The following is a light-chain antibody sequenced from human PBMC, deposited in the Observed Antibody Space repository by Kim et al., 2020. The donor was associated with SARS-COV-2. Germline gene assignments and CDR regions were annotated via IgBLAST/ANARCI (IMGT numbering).Light chain of an antibody. CDR1: SSNIGAGSG. CDR2: GNN. Sequence: QRVTISCTGSSSNIGAGSGVHWYQQLPGTAPRLLIFGNNNRPSGVPDRFSGSKSGTSASLAITGLQAEDESAYYCQSYDNSLSVWVFGGGTQLTVL. J-gene: IGLJ3*02. V-gene: IGLV1-40*01. CDR3: QSYDNSLSVWV.